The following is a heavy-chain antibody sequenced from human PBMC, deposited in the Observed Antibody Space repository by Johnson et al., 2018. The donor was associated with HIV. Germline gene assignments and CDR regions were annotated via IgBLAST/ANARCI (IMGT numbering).Heavy chain of an antibody. Sequence: EVQLLESGGGLVQPGGSLRLSCAASGFTFSSYDMHWVRQATGKGLEWVSALGTAGDTYYPGSVKGRFTISRENAKNSLYLQMNSLRAEDTALYYCAGSVQGVHCTGGVCYTGAFEIWGPGTMVTVSS. D-gene: IGHD2-8*02. CDR1: GFTFSSYD. V-gene: IGHV3-13*01. CDR3: AGSVQGVHCTGGVCYTGAFEI. CDR2: LGTAGDT. J-gene: IGHJ3*02.